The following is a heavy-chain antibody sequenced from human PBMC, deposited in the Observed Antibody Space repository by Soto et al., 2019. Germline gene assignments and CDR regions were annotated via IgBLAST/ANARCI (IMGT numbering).Heavy chain of an antibody. CDR1: GGSISSGTYY. CDR3: ARSIVVPGTVFDP. J-gene: IGHJ5*02. V-gene: IGHV4-39*01. Sequence: SETLSLTCTVSGGSISSGTYYWVWFRQPPGKGLEWIGSIYYSGSTYYNPSLKSRVTISVDTSKNQFSLKLSSVTAADTAVYYCARSIVVPGTVFDPWGQGTLVTVSS. D-gene: IGHD6-19*01. CDR2: IYYSGST.